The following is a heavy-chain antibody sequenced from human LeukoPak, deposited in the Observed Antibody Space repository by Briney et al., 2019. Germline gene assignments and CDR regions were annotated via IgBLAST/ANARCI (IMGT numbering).Heavy chain of an antibody. D-gene: IGHD5-12*01. J-gene: IGHJ4*02. CDR2: ISGSGGST. V-gene: IGHV3-23*01. CDR3: AIDRAVDIVATIEG. CDR1: GFTFSSYD. Sequence: GGSLRLSCAASGFTFSSYDMNWVRQTQGKGMELDSGISGSGGSTYYADSVKGRFTISRDNSKNKLDLQMNSLTLEDTAVYYCAIDRAVDIVATIEGRGQGTLVSVSS.